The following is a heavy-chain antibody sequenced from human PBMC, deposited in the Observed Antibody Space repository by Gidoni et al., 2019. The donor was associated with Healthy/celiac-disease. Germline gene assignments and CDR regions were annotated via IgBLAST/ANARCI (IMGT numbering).Heavy chain of an antibody. CDR1: GYTLTELS. D-gene: IGHD2-21*02. CDR3: ATTQVVVTASSYYYYGMDV. Sequence: QVQLVQSGAAVKKPGASVKVSCKVSGYTLTELSMHWVRQAPGKGLEWMGGFDPEDGETIYAQKFQGRVTMNEDTSTDTAYMELSSLRSEDTAVYYCATTQVVVTASSYYYYGMDVWGQGTTVTVSS. V-gene: IGHV1-24*01. CDR2: FDPEDGET. J-gene: IGHJ6*02.